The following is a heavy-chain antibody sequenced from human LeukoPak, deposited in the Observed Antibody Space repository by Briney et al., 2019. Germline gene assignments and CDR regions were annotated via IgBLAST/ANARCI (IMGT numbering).Heavy chain of an antibody. CDR3: VTVSSFDY. CDR2: IRNKANSYTT. V-gene: IGHV3-72*01. Sequence: PGGSLRLSCAASGFTFSDHYMDWVRQAPGQGLEWVGRIRNKANSYTTEYAASVKDRFTISRDDSKNSLYLQMNSLKTEGTAVYYCVTVSSFDYWGQGTLVTVSS. CDR1: GFTFSDHY. J-gene: IGHJ4*02.